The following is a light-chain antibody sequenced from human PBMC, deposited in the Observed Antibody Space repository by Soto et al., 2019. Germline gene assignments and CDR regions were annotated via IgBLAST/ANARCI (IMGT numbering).Light chain of an antibody. V-gene: IGKV1-5*03. CDR1: PNVSNW. J-gene: IGKJ2*01. CDR3: PQYSKEST. CDR2: KAS. Sequence: DVEMTQSPSTLPTSIGDRVTINFRASPNVSNWLAWYQKKPGKAPILLIYKASRLEIGAPSRFSASGSGTDFTLTINSLQAAEFATYFGPQYSKESTVGQGTKLEIK.